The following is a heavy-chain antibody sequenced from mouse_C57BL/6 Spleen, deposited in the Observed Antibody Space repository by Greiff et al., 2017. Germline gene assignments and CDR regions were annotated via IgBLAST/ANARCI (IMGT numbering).Heavy chain of an antibody. Sequence: EVKLMESGGGLVKPGGSLKLSCAASGFTFSDYGMHWVRQAPEKGLEWVAYISSGSSTIYYADTVKGRFTISRDNAKNTLFLQMTSLRSEDTAMYYCARVYDYASDYFDYWGQGTTLTVSS. CDR2: ISSGSSTI. CDR1: GFTFSDYG. D-gene: IGHD2-4*01. CDR3: ARVYDYASDYFDY. J-gene: IGHJ2*01. V-gene: IGHV5-17*01.